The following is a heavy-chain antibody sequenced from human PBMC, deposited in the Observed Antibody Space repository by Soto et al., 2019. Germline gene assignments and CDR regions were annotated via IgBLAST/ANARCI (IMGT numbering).Heavy chain of an antibody. D-gene: IGHD4-17*01. J-gene: IGHJ4*02. Sequence: EVQLVESGGGVVRPGGSLRLSCAMSGFNFDDYGMSWVRQTPGKGLEWVSSINRHGADMVYADSVKGRFTISRDTAKNALFLQINSLRAEDTALYHCACGSYGGLLFDYWGQGTLVIVSS. V-gene: IGHV3-20*01. CDR2: INRHGADM. CDR3: ACGSYGGLLFDY. CDR1: GFNFDDYG.